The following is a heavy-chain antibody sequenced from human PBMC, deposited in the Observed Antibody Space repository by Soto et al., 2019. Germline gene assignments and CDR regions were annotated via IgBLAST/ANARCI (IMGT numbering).Heavy chain of an antibody. D-gene: IGHD3-16*01. CDR1: GLTFIKYG. V-gene: IGHV3-30*18. CDR3: AKGAEGGAYYGMDV. CDR2: ISYDGSNK. J-gene: IGHJ6*02. Sequence: HPGGSLRLSCASSGLTFIKYGMHWVRQAPGKGLEWVAVISYDGSNKYYADSVKGRFTISRDKSTNTLYVQMNSLRVEDTAVYYCAKGAEGGAYYGMDVWGQGTTVTVSS.